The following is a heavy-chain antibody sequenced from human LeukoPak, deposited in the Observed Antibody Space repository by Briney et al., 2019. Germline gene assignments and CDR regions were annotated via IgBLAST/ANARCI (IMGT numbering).Heavy chain of an antibody. CDR1: GYSFTSYW. CDR3: ARRTGNFDY. D-gene: IGHD1-1*01. Sequence: GESLKISCKGSGYSFTSYWIDWVRQMPRKGLEWMGTIYPGDSDTRYSPSFQGQVTISADKSISTTYLQWSSLKASDTAIYYCARRTGNFDYWGQGTLVTVSS. CDR2: IYPGDSDT. J-gene: IGHJ4*02. V-gene: IGHV5-51*01.